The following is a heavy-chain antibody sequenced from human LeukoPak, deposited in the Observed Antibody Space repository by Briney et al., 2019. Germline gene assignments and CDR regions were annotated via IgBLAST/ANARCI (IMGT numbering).Heavy chain of an antibody. CDR3: ARIRKILWFGELEGMDV. Sequence: PGGSLRLSCAASGFTFSSYSMNWVRQAPGKGLEWVSSISSSSSYIYYADSVKGRFTISRDNAKNSLYLQMNSLRAEDTAVYYCARIRKILWFGELEGMDVWGQGTTVTVSS. J-gene: IGHJ6*02. V-gene: IGHV3-21*01. D-gene: IGHD3-10*01. CDR1: GFTFSSYS. CDR2: ISSSSSYI.